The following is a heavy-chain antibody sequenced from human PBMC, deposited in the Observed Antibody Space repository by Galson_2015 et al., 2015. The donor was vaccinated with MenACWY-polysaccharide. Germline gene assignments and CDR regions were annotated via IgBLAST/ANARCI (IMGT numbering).Heavy chain of an antibody. Sequence: SLRLSCAASGFTFSSYSMNWVRQAPGKGLEWVSSISSSSSYIYYADSVKSRFTISRDNAKNSLYLQMNSLRAEDTAVYYCARGGDSSGYYLNWFDPRGQGTLVTVSS. CDR2: ISSSSSYI. D-gene: IGHD3-22*01. CDR1: GFTFSSYS. J-gene: IGHJ5*02. CDR3: ARGGDSSGYYLNWFDP. V-gene: IGHV3-21*01.